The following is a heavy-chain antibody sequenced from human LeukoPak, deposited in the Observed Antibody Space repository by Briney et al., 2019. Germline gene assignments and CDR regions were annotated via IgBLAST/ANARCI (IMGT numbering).Heavy chain of an antibody. CDR1: GYTFTNYD. V-gene: IGHV1-18*01. D-gene: IGHD6-19*01. Sequence: ASVKVSCKASGYTFTNYDINWVRQAPGQGLEWMRWISVYNGNTNYAQKVQGRVTMTTDTSTNTAYMELRSLRSDDTAVYYCARGRGGRGGWSGGYDAFDIWGQGTMVTVSS. J-gene: IGHJ3*02. CDR3: ARGRGGRGGWSGGYDAFDI. CDR2: ISVYNGNT.